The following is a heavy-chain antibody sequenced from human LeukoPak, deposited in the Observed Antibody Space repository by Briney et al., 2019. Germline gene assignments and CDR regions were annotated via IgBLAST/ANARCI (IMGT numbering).Heavy chain of an antibody. Sequence: GGSLRLSCAASGFTFTSYWMSWVRQVPGKGLERVAIIKDDGSEKLYVDSVKGRFTISRDNAKNSLYLQMNSLRAEDTAVYYCARIITGTRDFDAFDIWGQGTMVTVSS. D-gene: IGHD1-7*01. V-gene: IGHV3-7*01. J-gene: IGHJ3*02. CDR1: GFTFTSYW. CDR2: IKDDGSEK. CDR3: ARIITGTRDFDAFDI.